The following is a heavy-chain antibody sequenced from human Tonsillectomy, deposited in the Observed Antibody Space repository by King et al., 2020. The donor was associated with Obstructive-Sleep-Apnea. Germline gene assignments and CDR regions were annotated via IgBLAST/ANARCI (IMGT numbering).Heavy chain of an antibody. CDR3: AKDGEMATIGPDQEPEYYFDY. J-gene: IGHJ4*02. CDR2: ISASGGST. D-gene: IGHD5-24*01. V-gene: IGHV3-23*04. Sequence: VQLVESGGGLVQPGGSLRLSCAASGFTFSSYAMSWVRQAPGKGLEWVSVISASGGSTYYADSVKGRFTISRDNSKNTLYLQMNSLRAEDTAVYYCAKDGEMATIGPDQEPEYYFDYWGQGTLVTVSS. CDR1: GFTFSSYA.